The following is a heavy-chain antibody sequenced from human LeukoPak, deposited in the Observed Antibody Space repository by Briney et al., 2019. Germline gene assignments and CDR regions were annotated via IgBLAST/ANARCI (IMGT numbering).Heavy chain of an antibody. CDR2: IRSKIDGGTT. Sequence: GGSLRLSCAASGFTFSKDWMSWVRQAPGTGLEWVARIRSKIDGGTTDYAAPVEGRFTISRDDSKDTLYLQMNSLKTEDTAMYYCTTYNNRDAFNIWGQGTMVTVSS. J-gene: IGHJ3*02. CDR3: TTYNNRDAFNI. D-gene: IGHD1-14*01. V-gene: IGHV3-15*01. CDR1: GFTFSKDW.